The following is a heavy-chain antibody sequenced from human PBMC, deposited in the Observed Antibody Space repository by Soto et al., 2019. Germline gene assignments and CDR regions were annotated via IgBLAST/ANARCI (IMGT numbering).Heavy chain of an antibody. Sequence: ASVKVSFKASGYTFTSYAMHWVRQAPGQRLEWMGWINAGNGNTKYSQKFQGIVTITRDTSASTAYMELSSLRSDDTAVYYCAIDNGDYTFDYWGQGTLVTVSS. V-gene: IGHV1-3*01. CDR1: GYTFTSYA. D-gene: IGHD4-17*01. J-gene: IGHJ4*02. CDR3: AIDNGDYTFDY. CDR2: INAGNGNT.